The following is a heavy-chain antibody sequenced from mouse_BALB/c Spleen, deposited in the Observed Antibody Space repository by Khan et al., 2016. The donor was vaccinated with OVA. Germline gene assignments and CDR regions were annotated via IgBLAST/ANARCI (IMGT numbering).Heavy chain of an antibody. V-gene: IGHV1-77*01. J-gene: IGHJ3*01. CDR2: IFPGSGTP. CDR1: GYTFTDYI. Sequence: QVQLQQSVPELVNPGASLKVSCKASGYTFTDYIIGWVKQSTRQGLEWIGDIFPGSGTPYYNEKFKDKATLTADKSSNTAYMQLSSLTSEDSAVDFCARGGDSVFAYWGQGTLVTVSA. CDR3: ARGGDSVFAY. D-gene: IGHD1-1*01.